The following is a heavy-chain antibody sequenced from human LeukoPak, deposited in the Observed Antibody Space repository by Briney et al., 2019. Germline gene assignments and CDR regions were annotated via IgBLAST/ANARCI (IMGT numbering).Heavy chain of an antibody. D-gene: IGHD1-26*01. J-gene: IGHJ4*02. V-gene: IGHV4-39*01. CDR3: ARLGAYSGNLFDN. CDR1: GGSVSSDSYY. CDR2: INYSGTT. Sequence: SETLSLTCAVSGGSVSSDSYYWVWVRQRPGKGLEWTGSINYSGTTYYSSSLKSRITLSMDASKNQFSLRLTSVTAADTAVYYCARLGAYSGNLFDNWGQGTLVTVSS.